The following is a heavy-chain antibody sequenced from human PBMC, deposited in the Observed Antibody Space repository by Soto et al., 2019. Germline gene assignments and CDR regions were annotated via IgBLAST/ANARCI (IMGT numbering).Heavy chain of an antibody. CDR2: IYYNGNT. CDR3: ARGYGPPDN. CDR1: GASVSSGSYY. D-gene: IGHD4-17*01. J-gene: IGHJ4*02. Sequence: SETLSLTCTVSGASVSSGSYYWTWIRQPPGKGLEWIGYIYYNGNTNYNPSLKSRVTISVDTSKNQFSLSLTSVTTADTAVYYCARGYGPPDNWGPGTLVTAPQ. V-gene: IGHV4-61*01.